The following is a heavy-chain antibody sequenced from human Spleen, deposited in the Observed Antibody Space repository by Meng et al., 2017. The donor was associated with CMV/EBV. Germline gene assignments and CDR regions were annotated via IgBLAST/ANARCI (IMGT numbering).Heavy chain of an antibody. V-gene: IGHV4-39*01. CDR2: IYYSGTT. Sequence: SETLSLTCIVSGDSISSSRYYWGWIRQPPGKGLEWIGNIYYSGTTHYNPSLKSRVTISVDTSNNQFSLKLNSVTAADTAVYYCARLEWQYSYWGQGTLVTVSS. D-gene: IGHD3-3*01. CDR1: GDSISSSRYY. J-gene: IGHJ4*02. CDR3: ARLEWQYSY.